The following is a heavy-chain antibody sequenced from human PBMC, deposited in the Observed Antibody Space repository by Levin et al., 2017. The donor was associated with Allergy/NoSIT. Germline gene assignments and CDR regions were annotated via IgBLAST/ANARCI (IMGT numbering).Heavy chain of an antibody. CDR2: VNPKNGGT. CDR3: ARGGYTSGWYWYFDL. J-gene: IGHJ2*01. V-gene: IGHV1-2*02. CDR1: GYTFTDYH. Sequence: AASVKVSCETSGYTFTDYHMHWVRQAPGQGLEWMGWVNPKNGGTNSAQNFKGRITMTRDTSITTASMELRRLRSDDTAVYYCARGGYTSGWYWYFDLWGRGTLVTVSS. D-gene: IGHD6-25*01.